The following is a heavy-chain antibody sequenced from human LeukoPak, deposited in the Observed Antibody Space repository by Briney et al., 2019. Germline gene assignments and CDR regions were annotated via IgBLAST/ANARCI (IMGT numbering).Heavy chain of an antibody. D-gene: IGHD3-10*01. CDR1: GGSITGHY. V-gene: IGHV4-59*11. J-gene: IGHJ4*02. CDR3: SRGRHITMASPTLYY. CDR2: TFYTGTT. Sequence: SETLSLTCSVSGGSITGHYWSWIRQPPGKALEWIGYTFYTGTTNYNPSLMSRVTISLDTSKNQFSLQLISLTAADTPVYYYSRGRHITMASPTLYYWGQGTLVTVSS.